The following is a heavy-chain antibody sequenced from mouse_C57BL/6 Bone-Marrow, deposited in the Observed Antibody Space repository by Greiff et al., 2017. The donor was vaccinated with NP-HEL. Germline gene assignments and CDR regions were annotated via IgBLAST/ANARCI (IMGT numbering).Heavy chain of an antibody. V-gene: IGHV5-6*01. CDR3: ARDYGIRQGDY. D-gene: IGHD1-1*01. J-gene: IGHJ2*01. Sequence: EVQGVESGGDLVKPGGSLKLSCAASGFTFSSYGMSWVRQTPDKRLEWVATISSGGSYTYYPDSVKGRFTISRDNAKNTLYLQMSSLKSEDTAMYYCARDYGIRQGDYWGQGTTLTVSS. CDR1: GFTFSSYG. CDR2: ISSGGSYT.